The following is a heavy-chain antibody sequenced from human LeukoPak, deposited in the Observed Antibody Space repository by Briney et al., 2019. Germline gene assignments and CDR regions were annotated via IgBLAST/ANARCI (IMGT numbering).Heavy chain of an antibody. Sequence: KSGGSLRLSCAASGFTSSSYAMSWVRQAPGKGLEWVSAISGSGGSTYYADSVKGRFTISRDNSKNTLYLRMNSLRAEDAAVYYCAKVEPLTGVRGSLDAFDIWGQGTMVTVSS. D-gene: IGHD1-14*01. CDR3: AKVEPLTGVRGSLDAFDI. J-gene: IGHJ3*02. CDR1: GFTSSSYA. CDR2: ISGSGGST. V-gene: IGHV3-23*01.